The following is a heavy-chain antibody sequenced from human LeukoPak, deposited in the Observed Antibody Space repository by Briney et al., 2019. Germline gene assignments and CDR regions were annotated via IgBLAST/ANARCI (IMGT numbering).Heavy chain of an antibody. CDR1: GYTFTSYD. Sequence: VASVKVSCKASGYTFTSYDNNWVRQATGQGLEWMGWMNPNSGNTGYAQKFQGRVTMTRNTSISTAYMELSSLRSEDTAVYYCARGQQQLWVPDYWGQGTLVTVSS. CDR2: MNPNSGNT. V-gene: IGHV1-8*01. J-gene: IGHJ4*02. CDR3: ARGQQQLWVPDY. D-gene: IGHD6-13*01.